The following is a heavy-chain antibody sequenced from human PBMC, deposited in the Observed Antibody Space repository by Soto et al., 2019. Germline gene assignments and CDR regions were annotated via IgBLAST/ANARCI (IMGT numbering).Heavy chain of an antibody. CDR2: ISAYNGNT. D-gene: IGHD3-22*01. CDR3: ARGASDDSSGYADVDLDY. V-gene: IGHV1-18*01. Sequence: ASVKVSCKASGYTFTSYGISWVRQAPGQGLEWMGWISAYNGNTNYAQKLQGRVTMTTDTSTSTAYMELRSLRSDDTAVYYCARGASDDSSGYADVDLDYWGQGTLVTVSS. J-gene: IGHJ4*02. CDR1: GYTFTSYG.